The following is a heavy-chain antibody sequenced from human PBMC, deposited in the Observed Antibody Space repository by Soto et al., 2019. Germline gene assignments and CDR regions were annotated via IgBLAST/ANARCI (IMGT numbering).Heavy chain of an antibody. D-gene: IGHD1-26*01. CDR2: INPKSGGT. Sequence: GASVKVSCKGSGYSFTVYYMHWVRQAPGQGLEWMGWINPKSGGTMYPQKFQGRVTMTWDTSISTAYMALTRLRSDDTAVYYCARDLAKGGGSAGFDYWAQGTLVTLSS. V-gene: IGHV1-2*02. J-gene: IGHJ4*02. CDR3: ARDLAKGGGSAGFDY. CDR1: GYSFTVYY.